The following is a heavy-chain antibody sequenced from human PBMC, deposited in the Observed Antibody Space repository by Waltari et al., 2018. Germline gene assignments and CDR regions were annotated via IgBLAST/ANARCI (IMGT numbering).Heavy chain of an antibody. CDR3: GHSSSWYGMDV. CDR2: ISYDGSNK. CDR1: GFTFSSYA. V-gene: IGHV3-30-3*01. Sequence: QVQLVESGGGVVQPGRSLRLSCSASGFTFSSYALHWFRQAPGKGLEWVAVISYDGSNKYYADSVKGRFTISRDNSKNTLYLQMNSLRAEDTAVYYCGHSSSWYGMDVWGQGTTVTVSS. J-gene: IGHJ6*02. D-gene: IGHD6-13*01.